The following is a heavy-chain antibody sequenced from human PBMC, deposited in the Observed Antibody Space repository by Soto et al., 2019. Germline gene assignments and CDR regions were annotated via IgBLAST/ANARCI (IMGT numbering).Heavy chain of an antibody. CDR1: GFNVNSDY. D-gene: IGHD1-26*01. CDR3: TSNGRGLGGLSLFEY. V-gene: IGHV3-53*01. J-gene: IGHJ4*02. CDR2: IYSGETT. Sequence: EVQLVESGGGLIHPGGSLRLSCAASGFNVNSDYMNWVRQTQGKWLEWVASIYSGETTYYADSVRGRCTRASDKSKNTLSFQLSSLSIEDTAVYYCTSNGRGLGGLSLFEYLRQGVPCTISS.